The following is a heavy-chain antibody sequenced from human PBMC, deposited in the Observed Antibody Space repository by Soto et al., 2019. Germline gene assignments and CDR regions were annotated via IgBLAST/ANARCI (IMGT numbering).Heavy chain of an antibody. Sequence: PSETLSLTCTVSGGSISSGGYYWSWIRQHPGKGLEWIGYIYYSGSTYYNPSLKSRVTISVDTSKNQLSLKLSSVTAADTAVYYCASSKKYSYGWTDAFDIWGQGTMVTVSS. CDR2: IYYSGST. J-gene: IGHJ3*02. CDR1: GGSISSGGYY. D-gene: IGHD5-18*01. CDR3: ASSKKYSYGWTDAFDI. V-gene: IGHV4-31*03.